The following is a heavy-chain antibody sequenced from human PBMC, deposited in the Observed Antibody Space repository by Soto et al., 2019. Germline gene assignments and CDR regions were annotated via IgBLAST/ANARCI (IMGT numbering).Heavy chain of an antibody. CDR2: INSDGSVS. J-gene: IGHJ6*03. Sequence: EVQLVESGGGLVQPGGSLRLSCAASGLTFSNYWMYGFRQAPGKGLVWVSRINSDGSVSSYADSVKGRLTISRDNVKNTLYLQMDSLRAEDTAVYYCARGDCVGGTCYSLAGSFYYYMDVWGKGTTVTVFS. V-gene: IGHV3-74*01. CDR1: GLTFSNYW. CDR3: ARGDCVGGTCYSLAGSFYYYMDV. D-gene: IGHD2-15*01.